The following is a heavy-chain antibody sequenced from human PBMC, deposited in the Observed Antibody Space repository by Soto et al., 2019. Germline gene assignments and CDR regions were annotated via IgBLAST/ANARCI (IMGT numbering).Heavy chain of an antibody. D-gene: IGHD3-22*01. CDR3: AKFDYYYDSSGYYDSPDY. CDR2: ISHAGSYK. CDR1: GFNFRNYG. J-gene: IGHJ4*02. Sequence: PGGSLRLSCAASGFNFRNYGMHWVRQAPGKGLEWVALISHAGSYKNYADSVKGRFTISRDNSQNTLYLQMNSLRVEATAVYYCAKFDYYYDSSGYYDSPDYWGQGTLVTVSS. V-gene: IGHV3-30*18.